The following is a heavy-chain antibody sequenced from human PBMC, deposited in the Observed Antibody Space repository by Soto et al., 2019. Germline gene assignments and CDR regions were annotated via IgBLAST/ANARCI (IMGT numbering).Heavy chain of an antibody. J-gene: IGHJ6*02. CDR2: IYPGDSDT. V-gene: IGHV5-51*01. D-gene: IGHD3-10*01. CDR3: ARDGTMGFGELLQQGMDV. Sequence: GECLTSSCKGSGYSFTRYWIGWVRQMPGKGLEWMGIIYPGDSDTRYSPSFQGQVTISADKSISTAYLQWSSLKASDTAMYYCARDGTMGFGELLQQGMDVWGQGTTVTVSS. CDR1: GYSFTRYW.